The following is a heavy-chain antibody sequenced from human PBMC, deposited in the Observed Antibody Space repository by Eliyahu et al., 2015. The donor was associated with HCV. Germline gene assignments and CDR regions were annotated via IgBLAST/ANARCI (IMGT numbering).Heavy chain of an antibody. D-gene: IGHD3-10*01. CDR1: GYIFSNSG. Sequence: QVQLVQSGAEVKKPGASVRVXCKASGYIFSNSGFTWVRQAPGQGLEWMGWISINNGNTDYAENLQGRVTITTDTSTSTVYMEMRSLRSDDTAVYYCARRTPYGDLYKGLDVWGQGTTVTVSS. J-gene: IGHJ6*02. CDR3: ARRTPYGDLYKGLDV. CDR2: ISINNGNT. V-gene: IGHV1-18*01.